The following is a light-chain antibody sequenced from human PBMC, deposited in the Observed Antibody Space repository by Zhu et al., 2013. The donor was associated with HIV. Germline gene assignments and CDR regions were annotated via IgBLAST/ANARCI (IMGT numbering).Light chain of an antibody. V-gene: IGLV1-47*01. Sequence: QSVLTQPPSASGTPGQRVTISCSGNNSNVGSNYVNWYQQLPGTAPKLLICRNTLRPSGVSGRFSGSKSGTSASLAISGLRSEDEADYYCATWDDSLSGRVFGGGTKLTVL. J-gene: IGLJ3*02. CDR3: ATWDDSLSGRV. CDR2: RNT. CDR1: NSNVGSNY.